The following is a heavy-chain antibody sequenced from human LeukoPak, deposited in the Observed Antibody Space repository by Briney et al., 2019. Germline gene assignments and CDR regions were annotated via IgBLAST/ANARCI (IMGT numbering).Heavy chain of an antibody. CDR3: ARATGSGDSSGYRSPFDY. V-gene: IGHV1-18*01. Sequence: GASVKVSCTASGYTFTSYGVSWVRQAPGQGLEWMGWISAYNGNTNYAQELQGRVTMTTDTSTSTAYMELRSLRSDDTAVYYCARATGSGDSSGYRSPFDYWGQGTLVTVSS. J-gene: IGHJ4*02. CDR2: ISAYNGNT. D-gene: IGHD3-22*01. CDR1: GYTFTSYG.